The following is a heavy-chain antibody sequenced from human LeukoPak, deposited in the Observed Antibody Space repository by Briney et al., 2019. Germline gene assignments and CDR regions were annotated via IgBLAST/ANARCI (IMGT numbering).Heavy chain of an antibody. Sequence: GGSLRLSCAASVSSNYMSWVRQAPGKGLEWVSLTHGDGSTYYADSVKGRFTISRDNSGNSLYLQMNTLRAEDTAVYYCARGENAIGPAFYIWGQGSLVTVSS. V-gene: IGHV3-53*01. CDR3: ARGENAIGPAFYI. J-gene: IGHJ3*02. CDR2: THGDGST. CDR1: VSSNY. D-gene: IGHD1-1*01.